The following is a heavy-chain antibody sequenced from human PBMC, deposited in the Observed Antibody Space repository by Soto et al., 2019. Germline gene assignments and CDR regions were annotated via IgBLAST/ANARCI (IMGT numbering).Heavy chain of an antibody. V-gene: IGHV1-24*01. Sequence: ASVKVSCKVSGYTLTELSMHWVRQAPGKGLEWMGGFDPEDGETIYAQKFQGRVTMTEDTSTDTAYMGLSSLGSEDTAVYYCATDRRLRFLEWLLVYWGQGTLVTVSS. J-gene: IGHJ4*02. D-gene: IGHD3-3*01. CDR3: ATDRRLRFLEWLLVY. CDR2: FDPEDGET. CDR1: GYTLTELS.